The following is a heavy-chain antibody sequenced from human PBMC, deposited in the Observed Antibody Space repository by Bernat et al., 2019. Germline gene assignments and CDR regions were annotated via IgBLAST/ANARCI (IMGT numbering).Heavy chain of an antibody. CDR1: GFTFDDYA. CDR3: AKDPHLTVTYEFDY. J-gene: IGHJ4*02. CDR2: ISWNSGSI. D-gene: IGHD4-17*01. Sequence: EVQLVESGGGLVQPGRSLRLSCAASGFTFDDYAMHWVRQAPGKGLEWVSGISWNSGSIGYADSVKGRFTISRDNAKNSLYLQMNSLRAEDTALYYCAKDPHLTVTYEFDYWGQGALVTVSS. V-gene: IGHV3-9*01.